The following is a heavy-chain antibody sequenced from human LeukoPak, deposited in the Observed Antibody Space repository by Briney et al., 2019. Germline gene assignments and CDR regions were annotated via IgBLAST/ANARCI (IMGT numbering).Heavy chain of an antibody. CDR3: ARDMFVGGLDV. CDR2: IYHSGST. Sequence: SQTLSLTCTVSGDSLTSRAYYWSWIRQHPGTGLEWIGYIYHSGSTYYNPSLMTRVSMSVDTSKNQFSLKLTSVTAADSAVYYCARDMFVGGLDVWGKGTTVTVSS. CDR1: GDSLTSRAYY. V-gene: IGHV4-31*03. J-gene: IGHJ6*04. D-gene: IGHD3-16*01.